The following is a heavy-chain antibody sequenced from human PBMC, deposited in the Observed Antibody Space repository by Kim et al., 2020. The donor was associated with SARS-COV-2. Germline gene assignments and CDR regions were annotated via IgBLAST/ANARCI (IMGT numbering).Heavy chain of an antibody. D-gene: IGHD3-22*01. CDR2: IDPSDSYT. CDR1: GYSFTTYW. CDR3: ARRDYYDNSDYSGLSEYFQH. V-gene: IGHV5-10-1*01. J-gene: IGHJ1*01. Sequence: GESLKISCKGSGYSFTTYWINWVRQMPGKGLEWMGRIDPSDSYTNYSPSFQGHVTISADKSISTAYLQWSGLKASDTAMYYCARRDYYDNSDYSGLSEYFQHWGQGTLVRVSS.